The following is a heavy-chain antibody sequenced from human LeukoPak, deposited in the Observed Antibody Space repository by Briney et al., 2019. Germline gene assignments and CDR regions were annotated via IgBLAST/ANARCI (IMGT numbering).Heavy chain of an antibody. CDR1: GFTVSSYW. CDR2: IKQDGSDK. CDR3: ALEPSGDYFDY. D-gene: IGHD4-17*01. J-gene: IGHJ4*02. V-gene: IGHV3-7*03. Sequence: GGSLRLSCAASGFTVSSYWMSWVRQAPGKGLEWVANIKQDGSDKYYVDSVKGRFTISRDNAKTLLYLQINSLRAEDTAVYYCALEPSGDYFDYWGQGTLVTVSS.